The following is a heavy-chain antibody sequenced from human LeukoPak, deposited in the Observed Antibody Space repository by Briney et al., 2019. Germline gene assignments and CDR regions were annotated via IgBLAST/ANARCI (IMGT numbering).Heavy chain of an antibody. CDR1: GFTFSSYI. D-gene: IGHD3-10*01. J-gene: IGHJ4*02. V-gene: IGHV3-21*01. CDR2: ISSSSYYT. CDR3: ARVPGDH. Sequence: GGSLRLSCAASGFTFSSYIVTWVRRAPGKGLEWVSSISSSSYYTYYADSVRGRFTISRDNAKNSLFLQMNSLRVEDTAVYYCARVPGDHWGQGTLVTVSS.